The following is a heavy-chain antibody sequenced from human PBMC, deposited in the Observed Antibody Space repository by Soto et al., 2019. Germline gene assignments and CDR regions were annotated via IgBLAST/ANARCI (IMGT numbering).Heavy chain of an antibody. Sequence: ASVKVSCKASGYTFTSYDINWVRQATGQGLEWMGWMNPNSGNTGYAQKFQGRVTMTRNTSISTAYMELSSLRSEDTAVYYCARGIGELYYYGMDVWGQGTTVTVSS. CDR1: GYTFTSYD. D-gene: IGHD1-26*01. J-gene: IGHJ6*02. V-gene: IGHV1-8*01. CDR2: MNPNSGNT. CDR3: ARGIGELYYYGMDV.